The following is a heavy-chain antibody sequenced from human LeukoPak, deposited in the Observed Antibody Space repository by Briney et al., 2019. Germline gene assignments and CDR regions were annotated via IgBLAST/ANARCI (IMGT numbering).Heavy chain of an antibody. CDR3: ARESSTSPFDY. CDR1: GGSISSYY. J-gene: IGHJ4*02. D-gene: IGHD2-2*01. Sequence: SETLSLTCTVSGGSISSYYWSWVRQPPGKGLEGIAYFYYSGSTNYNPSLKSRVTISVDPSKNQFSLKLSSVTAADPAVYYCARESSTSPFDYWGQGTLVTVSS. CDR2: FYYSGST. V-gene: IGHV4-59*01.